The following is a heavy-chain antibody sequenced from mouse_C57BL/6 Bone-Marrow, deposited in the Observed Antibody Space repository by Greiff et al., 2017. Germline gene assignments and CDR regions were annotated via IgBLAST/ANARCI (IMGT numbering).Heavy chain of an antibody. D-gene: IGHD2-4*01. CDR2: IWTGGGT. CDR1: GFSLTSYA. V-gene: IGHV2-9-1*01. CDR3: ARKGDYDGGDYFDY. Sequence: VMLVESGPGLVAPSQSLSITCTVSGFSLTSYAISWVRQPPGKGLEWLGVIWTGGGTNYNSALKSRLSISKDNSKSQVFLKMNSLQTDDTARYYCARKGDYDGGDYFDYWGQGTTLTVSS. J-gene: IGHJ2*01.